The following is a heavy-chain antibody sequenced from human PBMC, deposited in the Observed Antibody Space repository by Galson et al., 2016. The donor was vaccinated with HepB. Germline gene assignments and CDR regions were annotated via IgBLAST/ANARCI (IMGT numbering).Heavy chain of an antibody. CDR2: ISFDGTXK. V-gene: IGHV3-30-3*01. J-gene: IGHJ4*02. CDR1: GXXFSXXX. Sequence: SLRXSCAASGXXFSXXXMHXXXQAXXKGLXWVAVISFDGTXKYHADSVKGRFTISRDNSRNTLFLQMNSLSAEDTAMYYCARDPRDYGDYGYFDYWGQGTXVTVSS. CDR3: ARDPRDYGDYGYFDY. D-gene: IGHD4-17*01.